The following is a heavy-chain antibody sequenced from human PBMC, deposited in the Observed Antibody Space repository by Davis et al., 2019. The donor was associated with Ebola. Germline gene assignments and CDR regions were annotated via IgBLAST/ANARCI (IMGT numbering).Heavy chain of an antibody. CDR2: ISYTGST. D-gene: IGHD3-3*01. CDR1: GGSISPNY. Sequence: PSETLSLTCTVSGGSISPNYWSWIRQPPGKGLECIGYISYTGSTNYNPSLKSRVTISVDTSKNQVSLRLTSVTAADTALYYCAKWSGSAFDIWGQGTAVTVSS. V-gene: IGHV4-59*01. J-gene: IGHJ3*02. CDR3: AKWSGSAFDI.